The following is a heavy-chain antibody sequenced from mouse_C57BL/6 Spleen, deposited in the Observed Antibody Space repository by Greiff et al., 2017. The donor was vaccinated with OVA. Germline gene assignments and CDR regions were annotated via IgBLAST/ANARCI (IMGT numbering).Heavy chain of an antibody. CDR3: ARTGTGGFDY. D-gene: IGHD4-1*01. Sequence: EVQLQQSGPVLVKPGASVKMSCKASGYTFTDYYMNWVQQSHGKSLEWIGVINPYNGGTSYNQKFKGKATLTVDKSSSTAYMELNSLTSEDSAVYYCARTGTGGFDYWGQGTTLTVSS. CDR1: GYTFTDYY. J-gene: IGHJ2*01. CDR2: INPYNGGT. V-gene: IGHV1-19*01.